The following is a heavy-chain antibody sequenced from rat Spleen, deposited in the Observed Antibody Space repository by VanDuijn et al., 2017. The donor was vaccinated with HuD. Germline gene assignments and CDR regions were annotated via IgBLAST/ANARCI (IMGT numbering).Heavy chain of an antibody. V-gene: IGHV3-3*01. D-gene: IGHD1-5*01. Sequence: EVQLQESGPGLVKPSQSLSLTCSVTGHSITSGYRWNWIRKFPGNKLEWMGYVNSAGSTNYNPSLKSRISITRDTSKNQFFLQLNSVTTEDTATYYCARSGIGTTWFAYWGQGTLVTVSS. CDR2: VNSAGST. CDR3: ARSGIGTTWFAY. J-gene: IGHJ3*01. CDR1: GHSITSGYR.